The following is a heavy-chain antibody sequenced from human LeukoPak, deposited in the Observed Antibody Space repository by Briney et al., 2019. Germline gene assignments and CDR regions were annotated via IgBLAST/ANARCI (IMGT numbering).Heavy chain of an antibody. D-gene: IGHD6-13*01. V-gene: IGHV3-74*01. J-gene: IGHJ4*02. CDR2: INSDGTNR. CDR1: RFTFSTYW. Sequence: PGGSLRLPCAASRFTFSTYWMHWVRQAPGKGLVWVSRINSDGTNRLYADSVKGRFTISRDNAENTLYLQMNSLRAEDTAVYYCARSHTSYSSSLPSSYYFNYWGQGALVSVSS. CDR3: ARSHTSYSSSLPSSYYFNY.